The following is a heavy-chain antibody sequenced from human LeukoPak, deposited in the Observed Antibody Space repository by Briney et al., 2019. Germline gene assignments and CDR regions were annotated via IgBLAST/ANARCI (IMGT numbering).Heavy chain of an antibody. CDR2: IYHSGST. CDR3: ARGSPIVVVGNWFDP. D-gene: IGHD2-15*01. Sequence: SETLSLTCSVSGGSMSSYYWSWIRQSPGKGLEWIGYIYHSGSTDYNSSLKSRVTISEDTSKKQFSLKLSSVTAADTAVYYCARGSPIVVVGNWFDPWGQGTLVTVSS. V-gene: IGHV4-59*12. J-gene: IGHJ5*02. CDR1: GGSMSSYY.